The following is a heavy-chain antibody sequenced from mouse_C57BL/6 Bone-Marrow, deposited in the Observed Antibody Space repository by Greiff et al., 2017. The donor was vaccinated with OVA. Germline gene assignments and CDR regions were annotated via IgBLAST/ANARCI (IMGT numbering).Heavy chain of an antibody. V-gene: IGHV1-64*01. Sequence: VQLQQPGAELVKPGASVKLSCKASGYTFTSYWMHWVKQRPGQGLEWIGMIHPNSGSTNYNEKFKSKATLTVDKSSGTAYMQLSSLTSEDSAVYYCARYSYGSNYDCYFDVWGTGTTVTVSS. CDR1: GYTFTSYW. CDR2: IHPNSGST. D-gene: IGHD1-1*01. CDR3: ARYSYGSNYDCYFDV. J-gene: IGHJ1*03.